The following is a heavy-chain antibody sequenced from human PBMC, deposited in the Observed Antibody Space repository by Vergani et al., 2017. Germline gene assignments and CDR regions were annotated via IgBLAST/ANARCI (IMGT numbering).Heavy chain of an antibody. CDR2: IYTSGST. CDR1: GYSISSGYY. D-gene: IGHD5-18*01. Sequence: QVQLEESGPGLLKPSETLSLTCTVSGYSISSGYYWGWIRQPPGKGLEWIGRIYTSGSTNYNPSLKSRVTISVDTSKNQFSLKLSSVTAADTAVYYCARDLGYSYGYLYYWGQRTLVTVSS. V-gene: IGHV4-38-2*02. CDR3: ARDLGYSYGYLYY. J-gene: IGHJ4*02.